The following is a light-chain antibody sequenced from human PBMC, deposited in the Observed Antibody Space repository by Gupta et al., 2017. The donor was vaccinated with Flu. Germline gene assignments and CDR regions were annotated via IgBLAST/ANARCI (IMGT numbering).Light chain of an antibody. CDR3: QVWDSGSDQYV. CDR2: DNS. J-gene: IGLJ1*01. V-gene: IGLV3-21*02. Sequence: GQTARITCGGNNIVSKSVHCYHQKPGQAPVLVVYDNSDRPSGIPERFSGSNSGNTATLTISRVEAGDEADYYCQVWDSGSDQYVFATGTKVTVL. CDR1: NIVSKS.